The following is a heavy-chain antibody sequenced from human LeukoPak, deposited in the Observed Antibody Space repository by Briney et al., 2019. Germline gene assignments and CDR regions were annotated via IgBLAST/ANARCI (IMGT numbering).Heavy chain of an antibody. CDR2: ISWNSDTI. CDR3: AHLPSSGTGIVDY. V-gene: IGHV3-9*01. CDR1: GFTFDDYA. Sequence: SLRLFCAASGFTFDDYAMHWVRQVPGKGLEWVSGISWNSDTIGYADSVKGRFTISRDNAKNSLYLQMNSLRAEDTAVYYCAHLPSSGTGIVDYWGQGTLVTVSS. J-gene: IGHJ4*02. D-gene: IGHD3-10*01.